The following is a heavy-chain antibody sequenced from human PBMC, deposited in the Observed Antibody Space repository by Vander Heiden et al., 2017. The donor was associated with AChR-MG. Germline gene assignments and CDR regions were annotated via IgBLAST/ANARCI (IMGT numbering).Heavy chain of an antibody. J-gene: IGHJ4*02. CDR1: GFIFSTYA. D-gene: IGHD1-26*01. CDR2: ISNNGGRK. V-gene: IGHV3-64*01. Sequence: EVQLVESGGNLVQPGGSLSLSCAASGFIFSTYAFHWVRQAPGKGLEYVSSISNNGGRKYYANSVKDRFTISRDNSKNTLFLQMGSLRAEDTAVYYCAREVSGSYGLDYWGQGTLVTVSS. CDR3: AREVSGSYGLDY.